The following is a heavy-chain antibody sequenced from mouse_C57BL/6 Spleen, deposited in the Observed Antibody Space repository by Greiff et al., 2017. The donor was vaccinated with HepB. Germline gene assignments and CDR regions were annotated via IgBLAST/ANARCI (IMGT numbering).Heavy chain of an antibody. CDR2: IYPRSGNT. J-gene: IGHJ3*01. Sequence: QVQLQQSGAELARPGASVKLSCKASGYTFTSYGISWVKQRTGQGLAWIGEIYPRSGNTYYNEKFKGKATLTADKSSSTAYMELRSLTSEDSAVYFCAAYGSRIFFAYWGQGTLVTVSA. V-gene: IGHV1-81*01. D-gene: IGHD1-1*01. CDR1: GYTFTSYG. CDR3: AAYGSRIFFAY.